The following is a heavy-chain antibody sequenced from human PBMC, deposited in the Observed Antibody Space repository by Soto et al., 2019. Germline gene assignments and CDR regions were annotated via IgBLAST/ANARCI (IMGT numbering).Heavy chain of an antibody. J-gene: IGHJ6*02. V-gene: IGHV1-18*01. CDR1: GYTFTSYG. D-gene: IGHD3-10*01. Sequence: ASVKVSCKASGYTFTSYGISWVRQAPGQGLEWMGWISAYNGNTNYAQKLQGRVTMTTDTSTSTAYMELRSLRSDDTAVYYCARDVESIAIIIGNLRYYYYYGMDVWGQGTTTTVSS. CDR3: ARDVESIAIIIGNLRYYYYYGMDV. CDR2: ISAYNGNT.